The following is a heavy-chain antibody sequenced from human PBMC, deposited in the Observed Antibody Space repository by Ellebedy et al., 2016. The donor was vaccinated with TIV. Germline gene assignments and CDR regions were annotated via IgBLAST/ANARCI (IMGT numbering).Heavy chain of an antibody. CDR2: MRQDGNDK. Sequence: GESLKISCVASGFSFRSYWMSWVRQAPGKGLEWVANMRQDGNDKYYVDSVRGRFTISRDNAKNSLYLQMNSLRAEDTAVYYCATDGSYGDYLSPAHAFENWGQGTVVIVSS. CDR1: GFSFRSYW. CDR3: ATDGSYGDYLSPAHAFEN. J-gene: IGHJ3*02. D-gene: IGHD4-17*01. V-gene: IGHV3-7*01.